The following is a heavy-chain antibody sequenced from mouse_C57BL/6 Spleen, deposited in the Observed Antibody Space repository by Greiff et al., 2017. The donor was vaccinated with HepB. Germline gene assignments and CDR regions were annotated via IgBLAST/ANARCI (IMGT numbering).Heavy chain of an antibody. CDR3: TRKIYDGYLDY. CDR1: GYTFTDYE. V-gene: IGHV1-15*01. J-gene: IGHJ2*01. CDR2: IDPETGGT. D-gene: IGHD2-3*01. Sequence: LQESGAELVRPGASVTLSCKASGYTFTDYEMHWVKQTPVHGLEWIGAIDPETGGTAYNQKFKGKAILTADKSSSTAYMELRSLTSEDSAVYYCTRKIYDGYLDYWGQGTTLTVSS.